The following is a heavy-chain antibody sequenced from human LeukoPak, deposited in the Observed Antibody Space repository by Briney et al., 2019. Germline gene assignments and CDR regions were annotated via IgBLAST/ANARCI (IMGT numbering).Heavy chain of an antibody. J-gene: IGHJ4*02. D-gene: IGHD1-26*01. CDR1: GYTFTSYD. Sequence: ASVKVSCKASGYTFTSYDINWVRQATGQGLEWMGWMNPNSGNTGYAQKFQGRVTVTADKSTSTAYMELSSLRSDDTGVYYCTRDPPRDSWEPSWNYWGQGTLLTVSA. CDR2: MNPNSGNT. V-gene: IGHV1-8*01. CDR3: TRDPPRDSWEPSWNY.